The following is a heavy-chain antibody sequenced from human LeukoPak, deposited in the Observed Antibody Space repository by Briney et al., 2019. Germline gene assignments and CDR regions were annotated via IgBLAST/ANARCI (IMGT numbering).Heavy chain of an antibody. D-gene: IGHD2-2*01. CDR2: IYYSGST. CDR3: ARDGPIVVVPAAIPGYYYYGMDV. Sequence: SETLSLTCTVSGGSVSSGSYYWSWIRQPPGKGLEWIGYIYYSGSTNYNPSLKSRVTISVDTSKNQFSLKLSFVTAADTAVYYCARDGPIVVVPAAIPGYYYYGMDVWGKGTTVTVSS. CDR1: GGSVSSGSYY. J-gene: IGHJ6*04. V-gene: IGHV4-61*01.